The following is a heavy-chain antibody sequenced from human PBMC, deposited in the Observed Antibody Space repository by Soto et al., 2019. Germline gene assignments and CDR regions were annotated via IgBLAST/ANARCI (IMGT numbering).Heavy chain of an antibody. V-gene: IGHV4-30-2*01. CDR1: GGSISSGVYS. J-gene: IGHJ5*02. CDR3: ARAGAKRSSEWPNGFDT. Sequence: QLQLQESGLGLVQPSQTLSLTCAVSGGSISSGVYSWSWIRQPPGKGLEWIGYIYHSGSTFYNPSLRSRVTISVDRSKNEFYLKMNSVTAADTAMYYCARAGAKRSSEWPNGFDTWGQGTLVTVSS. D-gene: IGHD3-3*01. CDR2: IYHSGST.